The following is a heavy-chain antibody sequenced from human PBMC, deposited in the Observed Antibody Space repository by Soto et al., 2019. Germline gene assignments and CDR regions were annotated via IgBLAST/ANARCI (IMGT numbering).Heavy chain of an antibody. D-gene: IGHD2-15*01. J-gene: IGHJ4*02. CDR2: IVVDSNTA. CDR3: ARAIKWWEVNYYFDF. Sequence: QVVLLQSGAEVKEPGSSVRVSCQVSGSTFNNFAFSWVRQAPGHGPEWMGGIVVDSNTAEYSQRFQDRVTITADTYTDTLYMELGSLTFEDTAVYYCARAIKWWEVNYYFDFWGQGTLVTVSS. CDR1: GSTFNNFA. V-gene: IGHV1-69*06.